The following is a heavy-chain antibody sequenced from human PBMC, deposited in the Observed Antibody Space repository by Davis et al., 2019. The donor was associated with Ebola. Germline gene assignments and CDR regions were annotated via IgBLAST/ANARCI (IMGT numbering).Heavy chain of an antibody. Sequence: AASVKVSCKASGYTFTSYYMHWVRQAPGQGLEWMGIINPSGGSTSYAQKFQGRVTMTRDTSTSTVYMELSSLRSEDTAVYYCARADYYDSMYYYYGMDVWGQGTTVTVSS. D-gene: IGHD3-22*01. J-gene: IGHJ6*02. V-gene: IGHV1-46*01. CDR2: INPSGGST. CDR1: GYTFTSYY. CDR3: ARADYYDSMYYYYGMDV.